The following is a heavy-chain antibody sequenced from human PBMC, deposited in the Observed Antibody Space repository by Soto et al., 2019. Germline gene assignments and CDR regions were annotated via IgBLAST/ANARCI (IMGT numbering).Heavy chain of an antibody. V-gene: IGHV1-8*01. Sequence: ASVKVSCKASGYTFTSYDINWVRQATGQGLEWMGWMNPNSGNTGYAQKFQGRVTMTRNTSISTAYMELSSLRSEDTAVYYCARGISIAAAAEFDYWGQGTLVTVSS. CDR3: ARGISIAAAAEFDY. CDR2: MNPNSGNT. D-gene: IGHD6-13*01. CDR1: GYTFTSYD. J-gene: IGHJ4*02.